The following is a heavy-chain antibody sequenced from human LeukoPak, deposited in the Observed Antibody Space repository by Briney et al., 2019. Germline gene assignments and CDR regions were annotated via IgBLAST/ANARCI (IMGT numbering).Heavy chain of an antibody. J-gene: IGHJ4*02. V-gene: IGHV3-7*01. CDR1: GFTFSSYW. CDR2: IKQDGSEK. D-gene: IGHD6-6*01. Sequence: PGGSLRLSCAASGFTFSSYWMSWVRQAPGKELEWVANIKQDGSEKYYVDSVKGRFTISRDNAKNSLYLQMNSLRAEDTAVYYCASGGFQLRRGYFDYWGQGTLVTVSS. CDR3: ASGGFQLRRGYFDY.